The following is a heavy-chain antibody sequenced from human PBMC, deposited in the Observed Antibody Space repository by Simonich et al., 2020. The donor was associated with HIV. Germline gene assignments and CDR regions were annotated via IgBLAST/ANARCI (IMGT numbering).Heavy chain of an antibody. V-gene: IGHV4-34*01. Sequence: QVHLQQWGAGLLKPSETLSLTCAVYGGSFSGYYWSWIRQPPGKGLEWIGEINHSGSTDYNPSIKSRVTISVDTSKNQFSLKLSSVTAAYTAVYYCARRTGYDLDYWGQGTLVTVSS. CDR1: GGSFSGYY. CDR2: INHSGST. J-gene: IGHJ4*02. CDR3: ARRTGYDLDY. D-gene: IGHD5-12*01.